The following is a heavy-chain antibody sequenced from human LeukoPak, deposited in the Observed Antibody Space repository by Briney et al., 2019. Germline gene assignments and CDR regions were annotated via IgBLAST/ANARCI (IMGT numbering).Heavy chain of an antibody. CDR1: GVTFSSFS. Sequence: GGSLRLSCETSGVTFSSFSLNWVRQALGKGLEWLSYISSSSRSKYYADSVKGRFIVSRDNAKNSLYLQMDSLRAEDTALYYCASQSSGSSTRAPDFWGQGTLVTVSS. V-gene: IGHV3-48*04. CDR2: ISSSSRSK. D-gene: IGHD1-26*01. J-gene: IGHJ4*02. CDR3: ASQSSGSSTRAPDF.